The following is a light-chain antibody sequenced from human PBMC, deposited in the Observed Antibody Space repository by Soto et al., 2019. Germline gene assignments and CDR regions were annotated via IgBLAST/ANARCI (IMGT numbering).Light chain of an antibody. CDR3: TSYTSSSTYV. CDR1: SSDVGGYKF. CDR2: DVS. V-gene: IGLV2-14*03. J-gene: IGLJ1*01. Sequence: QSALTQPASVSGSPGQSITISCTGTSSDVGGYKFVSWYRQHPGIVPKLILYDVSNRPSGISDRFSGSKSGNTASLTISGLQAEDEADYYCTSYTSSSTYVFGSGTKVTVL.